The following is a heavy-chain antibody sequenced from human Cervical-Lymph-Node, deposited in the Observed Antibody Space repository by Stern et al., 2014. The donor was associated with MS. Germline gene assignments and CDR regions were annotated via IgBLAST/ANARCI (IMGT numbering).Heavy chain of an antibody. CDR1: GGSISSSSYY. CDR3: ARHAGAGIYAFDI. V-gene: IGHV4-39*01. D-gene: IGHD2-15*01. CDR2: IYNSGSA. J-gene: IGHJ3*02. Sequence: QVQLQESGPGLVKPSETLSLTCTVSGGSISSSSYYWGWIRQPPGKGLEWIGSIYNSGSAYYTRSLKSRVTISVDTSENQFSLKLSSVTAADTAVYYCARHAGAGIYAFDIWGQGTMVTVSS.